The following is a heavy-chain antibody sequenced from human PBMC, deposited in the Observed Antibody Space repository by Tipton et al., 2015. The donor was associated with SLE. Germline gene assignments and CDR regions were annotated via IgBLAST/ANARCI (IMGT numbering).Heavy chain of an antibody. D-gene: IGHD6-19*01. CDR1: GFTFSSYA. V-gene: IGHV3-23*01. J-gene: IGHJ4*02. Sequence: GSLRLSCAASGFTFSSYAMSWVRQAPGKGLEWVSEISGSGGSTYYADSVKGRFTISRDNSKNTLYLQMNSLRAEDTAVYYYAKAGQWLSKGTFDYWGQGTLVTVSS. CDR3: AKAGQWLSKGTFDY. CDR2: ISGSGGST.